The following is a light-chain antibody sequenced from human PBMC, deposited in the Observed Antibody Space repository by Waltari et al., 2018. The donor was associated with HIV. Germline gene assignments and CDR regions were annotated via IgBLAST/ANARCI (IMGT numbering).Light chain of an antibody. CDR2: AAS. J-gene: IGKJ1*01. Sequence: DIQMTQSPSSLSASVGARVTITCRSSQGISNSLAWYQQKPGKAPKLLLYAASRLESGVPSRFSGSGSGTDYTLTISSLQPEDFATYYCQQYYSTPWTFGQGTKVEIK. V-gene: IGKV1-NL1*01. CDR1: QGISNS. CDR3: QQYYSTPWT.